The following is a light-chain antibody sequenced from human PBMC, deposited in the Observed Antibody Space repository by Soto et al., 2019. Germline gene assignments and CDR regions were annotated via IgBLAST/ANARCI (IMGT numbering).Light chain of an antibody. J-gene: IGKJ1*01. CDR1: ESVSGW. CDR2: KVS. CDR3: QQHHSLWT. V-gene: IGKV1-5*03. Sequence: DIQMTQSPSTLSAFVVTRLTITCRASESVSGWLAWYQQKPGKAPKLLIYKVSTLESGVPSRFSGSGSETEFTLTIDSLQPDDFATYYCQQHHSLWTFGQGTKVDIK.